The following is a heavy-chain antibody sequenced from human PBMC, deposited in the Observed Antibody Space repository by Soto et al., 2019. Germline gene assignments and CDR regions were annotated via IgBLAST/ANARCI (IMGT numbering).Heavy chain of an antibody. D-gene: IGHD5-18*01. V-gene: IGHV3-13*01. J-gene: IGHJ4*02. Sequence: EVQLVESGGGLVQPGGSLRLSCAASGFSFNSYDMHWVRQATGKGLEWVSAIGTAGDTYYPGSVKGRFTISRENAKNSLYLQMNSLRAGDTAVYYCARVVGYSYGAWGQGTLVTVSS. CDR2: IGTAGDT. CDR1: GFSFNSYD. CDR3: ARVVGYSYGA.